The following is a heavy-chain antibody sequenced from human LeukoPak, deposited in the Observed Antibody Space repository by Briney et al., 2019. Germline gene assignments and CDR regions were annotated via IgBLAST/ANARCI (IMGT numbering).Heavy chain of an antibody. J-gene: IGHJ4*02. V-gene: IGHV3-23*01. D-gene: IGHD3-22*01. CDR3: AKNGDSSGYYLRFDY. CDR1: GFTFSSYA. Sequence: PGGSLRLSCAASGFTFSSYAMSWVRQAPGKGLEWVSAISGSGGSTYYADSVKGRFTISRDNSKNTLYLQMNSLRAEDTAVYYCAKNGDSSGYYLRFDYWGQGTLVTVSS. CDR2: ISGSGGST.